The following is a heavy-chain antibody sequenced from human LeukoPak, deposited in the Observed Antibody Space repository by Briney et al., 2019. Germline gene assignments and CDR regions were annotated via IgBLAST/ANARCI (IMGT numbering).Heavy chain of an antibody. CDR1: GFTFSSYW. CDR3: ARLSMIRGVSADS. V-gene: IGHV3-74*01. CDR2: INSDGSST. D-gene: IGHD3-10*01. J-gene: IGHJ4*02. Sequence: PGGSLRLSCAASGFTFSSYWMHCVRQAPGKGLVWVSRINSDGSSTSYADSVKGRFTISRDNAKNTLNLQMNSLRAEDTAVYYCARLSMIRGVSADSWGQGTLVTVSS.